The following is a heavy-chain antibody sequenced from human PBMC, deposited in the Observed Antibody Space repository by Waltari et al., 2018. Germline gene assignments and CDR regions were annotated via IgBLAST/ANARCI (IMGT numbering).Heavy chain of an antibody. CDR3: ARKPSELPNYYYYGMDV. V-gene: IGHV3-30-3*01. Sequence: QVQLVESGGGVVQPGRSLRLSCAASGFTFSTYVMHWVRQAPGKGLEWVEVISYDGSNKYYADSVKGRFTISRDNSKNTLYLQMNSLRAEDTAVYYCARKPSELPNYYYYGMDVWGQGTTVTVSS. J-gene: IGHJ6*02. CDR2: ISYDGSNK. CDR1: GFTFSTYV. D-gene: IGHD1-26*01.